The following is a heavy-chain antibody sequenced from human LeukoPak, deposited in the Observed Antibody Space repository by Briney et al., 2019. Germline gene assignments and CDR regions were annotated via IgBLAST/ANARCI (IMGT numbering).Heavy chain of an antibody. V-gene: IGHV7-4-1*02. Sequence: ASVKVSCKASGYIFTGYYMHWVRQAPGQGLEWMGWINTNTANPTYAQGFTGRFVFSLDTSVNTAYLQISSLKAEDTAVYYCARALPGCDRTNCYGLDYWGQGTLVTVSS. CDR2: INTNTANP. J-gene: IGHJ4*02. CDR1: GYIFTGYY. CDR3: ARALPGCDRTNCYGLDY. D-gene: IGHD2-2*01.